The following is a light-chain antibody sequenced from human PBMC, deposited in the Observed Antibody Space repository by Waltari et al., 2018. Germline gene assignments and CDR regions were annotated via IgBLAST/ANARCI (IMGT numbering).Light chain of an antibody. CDR2: RNK. V-gene: IGLV1-47*01. CDR1: RSNIGSNF. J-gene: IGLJ3*02. Sequence: QSVLTQPPSASGTPGRRVTISCSGSRSNIGSNFVNWYPQLPGTAPKPLIHRNKRRPSGAPDRFSGSKCSTSGSLAISGLRSEDEADYYCAAWDDSLSGRVFGGGTKVTVL. CDR3: AAWDDSLSGRV.